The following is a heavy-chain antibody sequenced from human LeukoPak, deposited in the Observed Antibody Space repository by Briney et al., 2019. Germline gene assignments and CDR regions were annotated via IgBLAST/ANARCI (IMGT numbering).Heavy chain of an antibody. CDR1: GGTFSSYA. D-gene: IGHD2-15*01. V-gene: IGHV1-69*01. CDR2: IIPIFGTA. Sequence: SVKVSCKASGGTFSSYAISWVRQAPGQGLEWMGGIIPIFGTANYAQKFQGRVTITADESTSTACMELSSLRSEDTAVYYCASSYRAANPIDYWGQGTLVTVSS. J-gene: IGHJ4*02. CDR3: ASSYRAANPIDY.